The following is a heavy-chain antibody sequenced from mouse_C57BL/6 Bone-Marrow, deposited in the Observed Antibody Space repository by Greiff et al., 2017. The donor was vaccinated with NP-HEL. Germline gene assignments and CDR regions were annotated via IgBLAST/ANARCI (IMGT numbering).Heavy chain of an antibody. D-gene: IGHD2-2*01. CDR3: ARGRLRRKDWYFDV. Sequence: VQLQQPGTELVKPGASVKLSCKASGYTFTSYWMHWVKQRPGQGLEWIGNINPSNGGTNYNEKFKSKATLTVDKSSSTAYMQLSSLTSEDSAVYYCARGRLRRKDWYFDVWGTGTTVTVSS. J-gene: IGHJ1*03. CDR1: GYTFTSYW. CDR2: INPSNGGT. V-gene: IGHV1-53*01.